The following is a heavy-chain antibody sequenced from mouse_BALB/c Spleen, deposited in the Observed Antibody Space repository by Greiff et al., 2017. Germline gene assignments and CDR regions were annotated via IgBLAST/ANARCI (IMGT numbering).Heavy chain of an antibody. V-gene: IGHV5-4*02. CDR2: ISDGGSYT. CDR3: ARGGYRYDPFAY. D-gene: IGHD2-14*01. CDR1: GFTFSDYY. J-gene: IGHJ3*01. Sequence: EVMLVESGGGLVKPGGSLKLSCAASGFTFSDYYMYWVRQTPEKRLEWVATISDGGSYTYYPDSVKGRFTISRDNAKNNLYLQMSSLKSEDTAMYYCARGGYRYDPFAYWGQGTLVTVSA.